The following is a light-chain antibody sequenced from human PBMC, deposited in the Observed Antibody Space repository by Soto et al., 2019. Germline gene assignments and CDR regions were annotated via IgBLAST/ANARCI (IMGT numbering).Light chain of an antibody. CDR3: PQNSSFPLT. J-gene: IGKJ4*01. V-gene: IGKV1-12*01. CDR2: AAS. CDR1: QGITSW. Sequence: DIQMTQSPSFVSASVGDGVTITCRASQGITSWLAWYQHKPGRAPKLLIHAASSLESGVPPRFSGSGSGTDFTRTISSLQPAEFATYYCPQNSSFPLTIGGGTQVEIK.